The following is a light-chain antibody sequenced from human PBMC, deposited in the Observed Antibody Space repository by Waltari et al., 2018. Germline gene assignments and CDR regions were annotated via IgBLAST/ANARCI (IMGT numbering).Light chain of an antibody. CDR3: QQYKNWPPIT. CDR2: GAS. V-gene: IGKV3-15*01. CDR1: QSVSSN. Sequence: ETVMTQSPASLSVSPGERATLPCRASQSVSSNLAWYQQKPGQAPRLLIYGASTRATGIPARFSGSGSGTEFTLTISSLQSEDFAVYYCQQYKNWPPITFGQGTRLEIK. J-gene: IGKJ5*01.